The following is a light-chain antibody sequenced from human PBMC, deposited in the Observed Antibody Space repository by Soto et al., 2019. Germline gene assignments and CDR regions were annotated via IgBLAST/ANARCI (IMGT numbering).Light chain of an antibody. V-gene: IGLV2-18*02. CDR1: SSDVGSYNR. J-gene: IGLJ1*01. Sequence: QSVLTQPPSVSGSPGQSVAISCTGTSSDVGSYNRVSWYQQPPGTALKLMIFDVSNRPSGVPDRFSGSKSGNTASLTISGLQAEDEAYYYCSSYTTSNTYVFGTGTKVTVL. CDR3: SSYTTSNTYV. CDR2: DVS.